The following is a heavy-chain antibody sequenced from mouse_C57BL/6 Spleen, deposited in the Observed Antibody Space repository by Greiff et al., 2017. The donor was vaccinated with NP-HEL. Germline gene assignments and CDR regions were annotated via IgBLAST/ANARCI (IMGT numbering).Heavy chain of an antibody. Sequence: QVQLKESGAELARPGASVKLSCKASGYTFTSYGISWVKQRTGQGLEWIGEIYPRSGNTYYNEKFKGKATLTADKSSSTAYMELRSLTSEDSAVYFCARSGVLRSQFDYWGQGTTLTVSS. CDR1: GYTFTSYG. V-gene: IGHV1-81*01. CDR2: IYPRSGNT. CDR3: ARSGVLRSQFDY. J-gene: IGHJ2*01. D-gene: IGHD1-1*01.